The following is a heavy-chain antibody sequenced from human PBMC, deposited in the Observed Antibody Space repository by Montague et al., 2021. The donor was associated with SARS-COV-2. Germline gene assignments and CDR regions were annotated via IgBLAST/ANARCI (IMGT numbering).Heavy chain of an antibody. V-gene: IGHV4-39*01. CDR2: IYYSGST. Sequence: SETLSLTCTVSGGSISSSSYYWGWIRQPPGKGLEWIGSIYYSGSTYYNPSLKSRVTISVDPSKNQFSLKLSSVTAADTAVYYCARHKRWRIAAAGRDFDYWGQGTLVTVSS. CDR3: ARHKRWRIAAAGRDFDY. J-gene: IGHJ4*02. D-gene: IGHD6-13*01. CDR1: GGSISSSSYY.